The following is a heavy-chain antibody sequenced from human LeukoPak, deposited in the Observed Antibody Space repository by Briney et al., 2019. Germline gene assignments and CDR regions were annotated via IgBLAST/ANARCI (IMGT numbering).Heavy chain of an antibody. J-gene: IGHJ5*02. CDR2: IYYSGST. CDR3: ARGPPGGQFDP. D-gene: IGHD3-10*01. CDR1: GGSISSYF. Sequence: PSETLSLTCTVSGGSISSYFWSWIRQPPGKGLEWIGYIYYSGSTNYNPSLKNRVTISVDTSKNQFSVKLSSVTAADTAVYYCARGPPGGQFDPWGQGTLVTVSS. V-gene: IGHV4-59*01.